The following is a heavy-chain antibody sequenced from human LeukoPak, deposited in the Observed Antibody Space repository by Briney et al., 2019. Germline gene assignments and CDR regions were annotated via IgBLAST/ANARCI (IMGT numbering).Heavy chain of an antibody. Sequence: GESLKISCKGSGYSFTSYWIGWVRQMPGKGLEWMGIIYPGDSDTRYSPSFQGQVTISADKSISTAYLQWSSLKASDTAMYYCAGAPHLKYIAAAGLEFDYWGQGTLVTVSS. CDR2: IYPGDSDT. CDR3: AGAPHLKYIAAAGLEFDY. D-gene: IGHD6-13*01. V-gene: IGHV5-51*01. J-gene: IGHJ4*02. CDR1: GYSFTSYW.